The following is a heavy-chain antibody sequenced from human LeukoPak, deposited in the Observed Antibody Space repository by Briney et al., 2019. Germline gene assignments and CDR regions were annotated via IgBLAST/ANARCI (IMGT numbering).Heavy chain of an antibody. CDR3: ARDSPPRFLNAFDI. CDR1: GGSISSYY. D-gene: IGHD3-3*01. J-gene: IGHJ3*02. CDR2: IYTSGST. Sequence: SSETLSLTCTVSGGSISSYYWSWIRQPAGKGLEWIGRIYTSGSTNYNPSLKSRVTMSVDTSKDQFSLKLSSVTAADTAVYYCARDSPPRFLNAFDIWGQGTMVTVSS. V-gene: IGHV4-4*07.